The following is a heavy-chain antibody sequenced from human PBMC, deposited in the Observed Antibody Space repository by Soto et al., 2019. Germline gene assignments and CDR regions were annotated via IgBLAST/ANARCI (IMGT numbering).Heavy chain of an antibody. D-gene: IGHD5-18*01. J-gene: IGHJ4*02. CDR3: ARTGSTGYSYGSLDY. Sequence: ASVKVSCKASGGTFSSYTISWVRQAPGQGLEWMGRIIPYHGITNYAQKLQGRVTMTTDTSTSTAYMELRSLRSDDTAVYYCARTGSTGYSYGSLDYWGQGTLVTVSS. V-gene: IGHV1-18*01. CDR2: IIPYHGIT. CDR1: GGTFSSYT.